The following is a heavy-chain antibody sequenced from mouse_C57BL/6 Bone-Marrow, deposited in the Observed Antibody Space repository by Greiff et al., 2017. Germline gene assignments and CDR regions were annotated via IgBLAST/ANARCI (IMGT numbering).Heavy chain of an antibody. V-gene: IGHV1-4*01. CDR1: GYTFTSYT. CDR3: ARGPSFAY. D-gene: IGHD3-3*01. CDR2: INPSSGYT. J-gene: IGHJ3*01. Sequence: VQLQQSGAELARPGASVKMSCTASGYTFTSYTMHWVKQRPGQGLEWIGYINPSSGYTKYNQKFKDKATLTADKSSSTAYMQLSSLTSEDSAVYYCARGPSFAYWGQGTLVTVSA.